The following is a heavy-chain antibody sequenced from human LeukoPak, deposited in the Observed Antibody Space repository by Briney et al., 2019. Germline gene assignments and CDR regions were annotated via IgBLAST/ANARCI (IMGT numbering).Heavy chain of an antibody. CDR1: GYTFTGSY. D-gene: IGHD2-2*01. V-gene: IGHV1-2*02. Sequence: GASVKVSCKTSGYTFTGSYLHWVRQVPGQELEWMGWTNPSTGGTKSAQQFEGRVTMTRDTSNTTGYLELRSLRLDDTATYYCARGGAFCSITTCHEFDHWGQGTLVIVSS. J-gene: IGHJ4*02. CDR3: ARGGAFCSITTCHEFDH. CDR2: TNPSTGGT.